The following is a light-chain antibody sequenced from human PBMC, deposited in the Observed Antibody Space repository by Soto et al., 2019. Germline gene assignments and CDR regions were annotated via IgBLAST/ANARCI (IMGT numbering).Light chain of an antibody. J-gene: IGKJ2*01. CDR2: KAS. CDR3: QQYNSYSPYT. CDR1: QSISSW. Sequence: DIQMTQSPSTQSASVGDRVTITGRASQSISSWLAWYQQKPGKAPKLLIYKASSLESGVPSRFSGSGSGTEFTLTISSLQPDDFATYYCQQYNSYSPYTFGQGTKLEIK. V-gene: IGKV1-5*03.